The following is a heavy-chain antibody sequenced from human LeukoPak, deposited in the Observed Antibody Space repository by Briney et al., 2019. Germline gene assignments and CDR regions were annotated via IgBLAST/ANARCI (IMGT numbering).Heavy chain of an antibody. V-gene: IGHV1-18*04. CDR1: GYTFTSYG. J-gene: IGHJ5*02. CDR3: ARCLYGSGSYYYQDWFDP. D-gene: IGHD3-10*01. CDR2: ISAYNGNT. Sequence: ASVKVSCKASGYTFTSYGISWVRQAPGQGLEWMGWISAYNGNTNYAQKLQGRVTMTTDTSTSTAYMELWSLRSDDTAVYYCARCLYGSGSYYYQDWFDPWGQGTLVTVSS.